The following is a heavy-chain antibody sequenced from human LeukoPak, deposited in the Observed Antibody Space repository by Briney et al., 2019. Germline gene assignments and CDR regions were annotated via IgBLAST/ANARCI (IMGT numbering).Heavy chain of an antibody. CDR1: GFSVSTNY. CDR3: ARAVVTPQFVFDP. CDR2: IYSGGHT. V-gene: IGHV3-66*02. D-gene: IGHD4-23*01. J-gene: IGHJ5*02. Sequence: GGSLRLSCAASGFSVSTNYVAWVRQAPGKGLEGVSFIYSGGHTYYPDSVKGRFIISRDPSDNTVYLQMNSLRAEDSAVYYCARAVVTPQFVFDPWGQGTLVTVSS.